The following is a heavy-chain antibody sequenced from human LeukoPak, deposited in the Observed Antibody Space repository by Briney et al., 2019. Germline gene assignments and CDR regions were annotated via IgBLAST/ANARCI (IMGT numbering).Heavy chain of an antibody. D-gene: IGHD2-2*01. J-gene: IGHJ6*02. Sequence: ASVKVSCKASGYTFTSFGISWVRQAPGLGLEWMGWISAYNGDTNYAQRLQGRVTMTTDTSTSTAYMELRSLRSEDTAVYYCARGYYCSSASCLPYYYYGMDVWGQGTTVTVSS. V-gene: IGHV1-18*01. CDR1: GYTFTSFG. CDR3: ARGYYCSSASCLPYYYYGMDV. CDR2: ISAYNGDT.